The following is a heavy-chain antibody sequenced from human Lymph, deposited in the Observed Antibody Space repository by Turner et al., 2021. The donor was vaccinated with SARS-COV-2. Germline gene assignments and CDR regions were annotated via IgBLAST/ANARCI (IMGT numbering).Heavy chain of an antibody. D-gene: IGHD1-1*01. V-gene: IGHV4-59*08. CDR2: FYKIGSI. CDR1: GVSISSQS. CDR3: ARHQGSTSGYDHGMNV. J-gene: IGHJ6*02. Sequence: QVQLQESGPGLVRPSETLSLPCTVSGVSISSQSWSWIRQSPGRGLEWIGYFYKIGSIDYNPTLRRRVTISVDTSKNQLSLNLISMTAADTAVYYCARHQGSTSGYDHGMNVWGQGTAVIVSS.